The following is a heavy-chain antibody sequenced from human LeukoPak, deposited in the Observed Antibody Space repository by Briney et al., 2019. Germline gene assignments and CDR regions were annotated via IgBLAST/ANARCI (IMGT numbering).Heavy chain of an antibody. CDR2: IYNSGST. CDR3: ARHSLNCGGDCYTYYYYMDV. Sequence: SETLSLTCTVSGGSISSGSYYWTWIRQPAGKGLEWIGRIYNSGSTNYNPSLKSRVTISVDTSKNQFSLKLSSVTAADTAVYYCARHSLNCGGDCYTYYYYMDVWGKGTTVTISS. D-gene: IGHD2-21*02. V-gene: IGHV4-61*02. J-gene: IGHJ6*03. CDR1: GGSISSGSYY.